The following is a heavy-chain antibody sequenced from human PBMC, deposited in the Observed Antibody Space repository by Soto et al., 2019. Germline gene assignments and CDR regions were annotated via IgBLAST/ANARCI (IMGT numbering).Heavy chain of an antibody. V-gene: IGHV3-64D*08. Sequence: GGSLRLSCSASGFTFSSYAMHWVRQATGKGLEYVSAISSNGGSTYYADSVKGRFTISRDNSKNTLYLQMSSLRAEDTAVYYCVKDSSGWYFDGGFFSWGQETLVTVSS. CDR1: GFTFSSYA. CDR3: VKDSSGWYFDGGFFS. CDR2: ISSNGGST. D-gene: IGHD6-19*01. J-gene: IGHJ5*01.